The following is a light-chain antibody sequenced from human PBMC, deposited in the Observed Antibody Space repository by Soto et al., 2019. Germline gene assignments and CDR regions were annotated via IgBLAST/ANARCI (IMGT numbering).Light chain of an antibody. CDR2: DVS. Sequence: QSALTQPASVSGSPGQSITISCTGTSSDVGGYNYVSWYQQHPGKAPKLMIYDVSNRPSGVSNRFSGSKSGNTASLTISRLQAEDEADYYCSSYTSSSTLVFGTGTKAPS. V-gene: IGLV2-14*01. CDR3: SSYTSSSTLV. CDR1: SSDVGGYNY. J-gene: IGLJ1*01.